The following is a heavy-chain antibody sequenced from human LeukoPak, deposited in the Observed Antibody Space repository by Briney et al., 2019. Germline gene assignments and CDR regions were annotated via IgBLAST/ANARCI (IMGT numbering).Heavy chain of an antibody. D-gene: IGHD2-15*01. CDR1: GGSISSYY. V-gene: IGHV4-59*01. J-gene: IGHJ4*02. CDR3: ARGYCSGGSCYFIY. CDR2: IYYSGST. Sequence: SETLSLTCTVSGGSISSYYWSWIRQPPGKGLEWIGYIYYSGSTNYNPSLKSRVTISVDTSKNQFSLKLSSVTAADTAVYYCARGYCSGGSCYFIYWGQGTLVTVSS.